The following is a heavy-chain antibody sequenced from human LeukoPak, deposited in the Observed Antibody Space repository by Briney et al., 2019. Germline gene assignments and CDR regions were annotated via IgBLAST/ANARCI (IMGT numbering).Heavy chain of an antibody. J-gene: IGHJ4*02. CDR1: GYTFTRYG. CDR3: ARVYDSSGYYLHYFDY. D-gene: IGHD3-22*01. Sequence: ASVKVSCKASGYTFTRYGISWVRLAPGQGHEWMGWISAYNGNTNYAQKLQGRVTMTTDTSTSTAYMELRSLRSDDTAVYYCARVYDSSGYYLHYFDYWGQGTLVTVSS. CDR2: ISAYNGNT. V-gene: IGHV1-18*01.